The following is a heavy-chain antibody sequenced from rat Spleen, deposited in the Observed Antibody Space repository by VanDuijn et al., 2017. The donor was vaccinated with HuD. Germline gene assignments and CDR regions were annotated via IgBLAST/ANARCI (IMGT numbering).Heavy chain of an antibody. J-gene: IGHJ4*01. CDR2: LNSAGTT. CDR3: ARSRYNNYVMDA. V-gene: IGHV3-3*01. D-gene: IGHD1-10*01. CDR1: AYSIISSYR. Sequence: VQLLESGPGLVKPSQSLSLTCSVTAYSIISSYRWNWIRKFPGNKLEWMGHLNSAGTTNYNPSLKSRISITRDTSKNQFFLQVNSVNSEDTATYYCARSRYNNYVMDAWGQGVSVTVSA.